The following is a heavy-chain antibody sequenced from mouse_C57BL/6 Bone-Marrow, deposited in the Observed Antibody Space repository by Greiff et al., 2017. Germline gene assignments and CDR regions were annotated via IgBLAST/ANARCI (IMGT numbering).Heavy chain of an antibody. Sequence: DVKLVESGGGLVKPGGSLKLSCAASGFTFSSYAMSWVRQTPEKRLEWVATISDGGSYTYYPDNVKGRFTISRDNAKNNLYLQMSHLKSEDTAMYYCARDRVTTVVATGYYAMDYWGQGTSVTVSS. D-gene: IGHD1-1*01. J-gene: IGHJ4*01. V-gene: IGHV5-4*01. CDR3: ARDRVTTVVATGYYAMDY. CDR1: GFTFSSYA. CDR2: ISDGGSYT.